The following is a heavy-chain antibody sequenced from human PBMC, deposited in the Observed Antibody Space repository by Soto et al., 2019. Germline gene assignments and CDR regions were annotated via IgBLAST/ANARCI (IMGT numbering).Heavy chain of an antibody. Sequence: GESLKISCKGSGYSFTSYCISCVRHMPGKGLERMGRIDPSDSYTNYSPSFQVHVTISADKPISTAYLQCSSLKASDTAMYYCGRHVSIAAPDIWGQGTMVTVSS. CDR1: GYSFTSYC. V-gene: IGHV5-10-1*01. CDR3: GRHVSIAAPDI. CDR2: IDPSDSYT. J-gene: IGHJ3*02. D-gene: IGHD6-6*01.